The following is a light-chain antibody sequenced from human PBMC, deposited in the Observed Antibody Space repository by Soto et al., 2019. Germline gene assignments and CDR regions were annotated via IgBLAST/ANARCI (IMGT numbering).Light chain of an antibody. CDR3: RHFYT. CDR2: DAS. V-gene: IGKV1-9*01. CDR1: QDIRRY. J-gene: IGKJ2*01. Sequence: DIQLTQSPPFLSASAGDRVSITCRASQDIRRYLVWYQQKPGKAPNLLIYDASSLQTGVPSRFSGSGSGTEFTLTITSLQPEDFATYYCRHFYTFGQGTKLEIK.